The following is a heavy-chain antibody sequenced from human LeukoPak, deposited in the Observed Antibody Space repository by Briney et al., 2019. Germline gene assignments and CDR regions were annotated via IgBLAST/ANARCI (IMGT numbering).Heavy chain of an antibody. Sequence: SGPTLLKPTQTLTLTCTFSGFSLSTRGVGVGWIRQPPGKALEWLSLIYWDDDKRYSPSLKSRLTITKDTSKNQVVLTMTNMDPVDTATYYCARSKMVRGVIISSAPNWFDPWGQGTLVTVSS. CDR1: GFSLSTRGVG. CDR2: IYWDDDK. CDR3: ARSKMVRGVIISSAPNWFDP. J-gene: IGHJ5*02. V-gene: IGHV2-5*02. D-gene: IGHD3-10*01.